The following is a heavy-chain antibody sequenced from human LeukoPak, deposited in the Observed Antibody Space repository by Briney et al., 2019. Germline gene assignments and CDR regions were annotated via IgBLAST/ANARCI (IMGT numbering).Heavy chain of an antibody. CDR2: ISSSSSYI. CDR3: ARDSGYGDARNWFDP. V-gene: IGHV3-21*01. Sequence: GGSLRLSCAASGFTFSSYSMNWVRQAPGKGLEWVSSISSSSSYIYYADSVKGRFTISRDNAKNSLYLQMNSLRAEDTAVYYCARDSGYGDARNWFDPWGQGTLVTVSS. CDR1: GFTFSSYS. J-gene: IGHJ5*02. D-gene: IGHD4-17*01.